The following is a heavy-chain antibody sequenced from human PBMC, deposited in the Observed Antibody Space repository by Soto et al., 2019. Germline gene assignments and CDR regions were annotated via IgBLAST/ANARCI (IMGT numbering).Heavy chain of an antibody. CDR2: VNPKSGNT. CDR1: GYSFSTYD. V-gene: IGHV1-8*01. Sequence: QVQLVQSGAEVKKPGASVKVSCKASGYSFSTYDINWVRQAAGQGLEWMGWVNPKSGNTDYAQRVRGRVTMTSNTSISTAYMELSALPPEDTAVYYCARPYCDSTSCYTDWFDPWGQGTLVTVSS. J-gene: IGHJ5*02. CDR3: ARPYCDSTSCYTDWFDP. D-gene: IGHD2-2*02.